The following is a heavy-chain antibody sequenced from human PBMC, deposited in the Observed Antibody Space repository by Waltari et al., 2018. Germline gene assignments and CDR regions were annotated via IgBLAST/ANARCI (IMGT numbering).Heavy chain of an antibody. V-gene: IGHV4-4*02. Sequence: QVQLQESGPGLVKPSEILSLTCAVSGGSISSSYWWSWVRQPPGKGMEWIGEVYHSGPTNYNPSLKMRVTISVDKSKNQFSLKLSSVTAADTAVYFCVNHYETRGYGAFDIWGQGTMVTVSS. CDR2: VYHSGPT. J-gene: IGHJ3*02. CDR3: VNHYETRGYGAFDI. CDR1: GGSISSSYW. D-gene: IGHD3-22*01.